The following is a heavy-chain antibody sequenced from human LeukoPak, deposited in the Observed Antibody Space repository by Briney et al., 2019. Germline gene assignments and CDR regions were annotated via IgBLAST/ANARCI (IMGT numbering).Heavy chain of an antibody. CDR1: GGSFSGYY. CDR3: ARDHCSGGSCFDY. Sequence: SETLSLTCAVYGGSFSGYYWSWIRRPPGKGLEWIGEINHSGSTNYNPSLKSRVTISVDTSKNQFSLKLSSVTAADTAVYYCARDHCSGGSCFDYWGQGTLVTVSS. J-gene: IGHJ4*02. D-gene: IGHD2-15*01. V-gene: IGHV4-34*01. CDR2: INHSGST.